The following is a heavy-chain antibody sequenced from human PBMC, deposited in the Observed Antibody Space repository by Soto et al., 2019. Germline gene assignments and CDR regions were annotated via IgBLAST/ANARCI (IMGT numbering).Heavy chain of an antibody. CDR1: GGSISSGTYY. CDR3: ARHVKGYCSSTSCHTDY. V-gene: IGHV4-39*01. Sequence: PSETLSLTCTVSGGSISSGTYYWGWIRQPPGKGLEWIGSIYYSGSTYYNPSLKSRVTISVDTSKNRFSLRLSSVTATDTAVYFCARHVKGYCSSTSCHTDYWGQGTLVPVSS. CDR2: IYYSGST. J-gene: IGHJ4*02. D-gene: IGHD2-2*01.